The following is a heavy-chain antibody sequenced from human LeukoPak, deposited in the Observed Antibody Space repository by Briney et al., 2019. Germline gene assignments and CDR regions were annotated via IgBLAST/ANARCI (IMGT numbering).Heavy chain of an antibody. J-gene: IGHJ6*03. CDR3: ARADVVVVAATVDYYMDV. CDR1: GGSISRNSYY. Sequence: SETLSLTCTVSGGSISRNSYYWGYIRQPPGKGLEWIGSIHYSGSTYYHPSLKSRVTISLDTSKNQFSLKLRSVTAAGTAVYYCARADVVVVAATVDYYMDVWGKGTTVTVSS. D-gene: IGHD2-15*01. CDR2: IHYSGST. V-gene: IGHV4-39*07.